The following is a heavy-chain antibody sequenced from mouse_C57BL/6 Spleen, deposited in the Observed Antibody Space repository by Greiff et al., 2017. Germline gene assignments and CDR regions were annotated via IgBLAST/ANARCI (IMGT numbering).Heavy chain of an antibody. J-gene: IGHJ2*01. V-gene: IGHV1-15*01. CDR3: TRRELREYYFDY. CDR1: GYTFTDYE. Sequence: QVQLQQSGAELVRPGASVTLSCKASGYTFTDYEMHWVKQTPVHGLEWIGAIDPETGGTAYNQKFKGKAILTADKSSSTAYMELRSLTSEDSAVYYCTRRELREYYFDYWGQGTTLTVSS. CDR2: IDPETGGT. D-gene: IGHD1-1*01.